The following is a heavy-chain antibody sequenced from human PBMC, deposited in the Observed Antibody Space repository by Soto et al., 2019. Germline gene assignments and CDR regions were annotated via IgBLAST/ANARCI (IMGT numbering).Heavy chain of an antibody. Sequence: DVQLLESGGGLVQPGGSLRLSCAASGFTFSSYAMRWVRQAPGKGLEWVSAISGSGDSTYYADSVKGRFTISRDNSKNTLYLQMNSLRAEDTAIYYCARRGSGSYYDCWGQGTLVTVSS. CDR3: ARRGSGSYYDC. D-gene: IGHD1-26*01. CDR1: GFTFSSYA. J-gene: IGHJ4*02. V-gene: IGHV3-23*01. CDR2: ISGSGDST.